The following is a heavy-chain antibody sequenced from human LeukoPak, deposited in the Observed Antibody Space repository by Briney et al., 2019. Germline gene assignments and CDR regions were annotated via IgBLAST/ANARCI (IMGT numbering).Heavy chain of an antibody. CDR2: ITSGSSPI. Sequence: GGSLRLSCAASGFTFNSYSMNWVRRAPGKGLEWVSYITSGSSPIYYADSVKGRFTISRDNAKNSLYLQMNSLRDEDTAVYYCARRAYGDDSFDYWGQGTLVTVSS. J-gene: IGHJ4*02. V-gene: IGHV3-48*02. D-gene: IGHD4-17*01. CDR3: ARRAYGDDSFDY. CDR1: GFTFNSYS.